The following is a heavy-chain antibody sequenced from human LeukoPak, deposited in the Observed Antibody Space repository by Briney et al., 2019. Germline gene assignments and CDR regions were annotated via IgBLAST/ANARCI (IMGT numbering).Heavy chain of an antibody. V-gene: IGHV1-24*01. D-gene: IGHD3-10*01. CDR3: ATGSMYYFDAFDI. J-gene: IGHJ3*02. CDR2: FDPEDGET. CDR1: GYTFTSYG. Sequence: ASVKVSCKASGYTFTSYGISWVRQAPGKGLEWMGGFDPEDGETIYAQKFQGRVTMTEDTSTDTAYMELSSLRSEDTAVYYCATGSMYYFDAFDIWGQGTVVTVSS.